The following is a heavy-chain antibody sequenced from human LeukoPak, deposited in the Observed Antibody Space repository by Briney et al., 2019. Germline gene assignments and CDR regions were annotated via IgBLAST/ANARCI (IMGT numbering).Heavy chain of an antibody. Sequence: GASVKVSCKASGYTFTSYDINWVRQATGQGLEWMGGIIPIFGTANYAQKFQGRVTITADESTSTAYMELSSLRSEDTAVYYCARDSVGATPGWGQGTLVTVSS. D-gene: IGHD1-26*01. CDR1: GYTFTSYD. CDR2: IIPIFGTA. V-gene: IGHV1-69*13. J-gene: IGHJ4*02. CDR3: ARDSVGATPG.